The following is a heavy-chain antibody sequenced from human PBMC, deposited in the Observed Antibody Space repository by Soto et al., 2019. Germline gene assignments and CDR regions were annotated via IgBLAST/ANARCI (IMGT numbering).Heavy chain of an antibody. V-gene: IGHV3-33*01. CDR1: GFTFSSYG. CDR2: IWYDGSNK. CDR3: ARDFLYCSSTSCYAEAFDI. Sequence: QVQLVESGGGVVQPGRSLRLSCAASGFTFSSYGMHWVRQAPGKGLEWVAVIWYDGSNKYYADSVKGRFTISRDNSKNTLYLQMNSLRAEDTAVYYCARDFLYCSSTSCYAEAFDIWGQGTMVTVSS. D-gene: IGHD2-2*01. J-gene: IGHJ3*02.